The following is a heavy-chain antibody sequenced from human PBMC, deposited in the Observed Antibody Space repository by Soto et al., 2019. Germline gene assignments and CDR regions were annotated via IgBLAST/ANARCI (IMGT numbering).Heavy chain of an antibody. CDR3: ARKLMDYDILTGYYMAYYFEH. CDR1: GYTFTNYA. CDR2: INAGNGNA. D-gene: IGHD3-9*01. V-gene: IGHV1-3*01. J-gene: IGHJ4*02. Sequence: QVQLVQSGAEVKKPGASVKVSCKASGYTFTNYAMHWVRQAPGQRLEWMGWINAGNGNAKYSQKFQGRVTITRDTSASTAYMELSSLRSEDTAVYYCARKLMDYDILTGYYMAYYFEHWGQGTLVTVSS.